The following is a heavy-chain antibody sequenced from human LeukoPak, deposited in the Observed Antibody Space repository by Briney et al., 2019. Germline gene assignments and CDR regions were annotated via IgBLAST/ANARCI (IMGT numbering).Heavy chain of an antibody. V-gene: IGHV5-10-1*01. Sequence: GESLRISCKGSGYSFTSYWISWVRQMPGKGLEWXGRIDPSDSYTNYSPSFQGHVTISADKSISTAYVQWSSLKASDTAMYYCVSETYDSSGPPIWGQGTMVTVSS. CDR2: IDPSDSYT. CDR1: GYSFTSYW. D-gene: IGHD3-22*01. CDR3: VSETYDSSGPPI. J-gene: IGHJ3*02.